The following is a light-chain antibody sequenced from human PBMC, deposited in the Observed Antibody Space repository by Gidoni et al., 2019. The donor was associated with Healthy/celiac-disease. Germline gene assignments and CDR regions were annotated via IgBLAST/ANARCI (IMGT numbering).Light chain of an antibody. CDR2: AAS. Sequence: DIQMTQSPSSASASVGDRVTITCRASQGISSWLAWYQQEPGKTPNLLDYAASSLQSRVPSRFSGSGSGTDFTLTISSLQPEDFATYFCQQPNSFPWTFGQGTKVEFK. CDR1: QGISSW. CDR3: QQPNSFPWT. V-gene: IGKV1-12*01. J-gene: IGKJ1*01.